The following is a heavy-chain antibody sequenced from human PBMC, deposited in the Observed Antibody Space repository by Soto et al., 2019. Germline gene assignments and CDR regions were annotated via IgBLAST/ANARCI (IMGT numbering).Heavy chain of an antibody. Sequence: GGSLRLSCTASEFTFGDYSMSWFRQAPGKGLEWVGFIRSRAYGGTTEYAASTKGRFSISRDDSKSIAYLQMNSLETEDTAVYYCTAYSSGWNAFAIWGQGTMVTVSS. CDR2: IRSRAYGGTT. CDR1: EFTFGDYS. CDR3: TAYSSGWNAFAI. J-gene: IGHJ3*02. D-gene: IGHD6-19*01. V-gene: IGHV3-49*03.